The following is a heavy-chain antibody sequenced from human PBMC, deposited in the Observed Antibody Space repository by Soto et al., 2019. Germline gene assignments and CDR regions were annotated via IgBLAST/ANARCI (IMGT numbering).Heavy chain of an antibody. V-gene: IGHV1-2*04. D-gene: IGHD6-13*01. J-gene: IGHJ3*02. Sequence: ASVKVSCKASGYTFTSYAMHWVRQAPGQGLEWMGWINPNSGGTNYAQKFQGWVTMTRDTSISTAYMELSRLRSDDTAVYYCARAREYSSSSGAFDIWGQGTMVTVS. CDR1: GYTFTSYA. CDR2: INPNSGGT. CDR3: ARAREYSSSSGAFDI.